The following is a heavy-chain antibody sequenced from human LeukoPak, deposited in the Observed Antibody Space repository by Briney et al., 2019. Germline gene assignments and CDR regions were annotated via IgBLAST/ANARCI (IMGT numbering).Heavy chain of an antibody. J-gene: IGHJ4*02. D-gene: IGHD3-22*01. CDR2: VMAIFGRV. V-gene: IGHV1-69*05. CDR3: ARGELGDRSGFSFFDY. CDR1: RGTFDSYG. Sequence: SVKVSCKAPRGTFDSYGISWARQAPGQGLEWMGGVMAIFGRVKYGQKFQGRATITTDASTSTAYMELSSLTSEDTGVYYCARGELGDRSGFSFFDYWGQGTLVTVSS.